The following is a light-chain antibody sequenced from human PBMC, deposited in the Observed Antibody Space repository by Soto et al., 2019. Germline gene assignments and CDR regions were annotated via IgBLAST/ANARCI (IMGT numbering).Light chain of an antibody. CDR3: AAWDDSLTVPVDV. V-gene: IGLV1-44*01. J-gene: IGLJ1*01. Sequence: QSVLTQPPSASGTPGQRVTISCSGSSSNIGSNTVNWYQQLPGTAPKLLIYSNNQRPSGVPDRFSGSKSGTSASLAISGLQSEDEADFYCAAWDDSLTVPVDVFGTGTKLTVL. CDR2: SNN. CDR1: SSNIGSNT.